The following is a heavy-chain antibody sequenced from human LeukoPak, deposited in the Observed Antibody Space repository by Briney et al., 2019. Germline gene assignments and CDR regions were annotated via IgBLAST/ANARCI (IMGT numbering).Heavy chain of an antibody. CDR2: ISGSGGST. J-gene: IGHJ4*02. CDR3: AKGSSRSSGWLSY. CDR1: GFTFSSYG. V-gene: IGHV3-23*01. Sequence: GGSLRLSCAASGFTFSSYGMSWVRQAPGKGLEWVSAISGSGGSTYYADSVKGRFTISRDNSKNTLYLQMNSLRAEDTAVYYCAKGSSRSSGWLSYWGQGTLVTVSS. D-gene: IGHD6-19*01.